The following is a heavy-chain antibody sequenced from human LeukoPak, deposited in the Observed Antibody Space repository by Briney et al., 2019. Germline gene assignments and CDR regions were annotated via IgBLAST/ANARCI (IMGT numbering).Heavy chain of an antibody. Sequence: GGSLRLSCAASGFTFSSYAMSWVRQAPGKGLEWASAISGSGGSTYYADSVKGRFTISRDNSKNTLYLQMNSLRAEDTAVYYCAKDALPEMATINYFDYWGQGTLVTVSS. V-gene: IGHV3-23*01. CDR2: ISGSGGST. J-gene: IGHJ4*02. CDR1: GFTFSSYA. D-gene: IGHD5-24*01. CDR3: AKDALPEMATINYFDY.